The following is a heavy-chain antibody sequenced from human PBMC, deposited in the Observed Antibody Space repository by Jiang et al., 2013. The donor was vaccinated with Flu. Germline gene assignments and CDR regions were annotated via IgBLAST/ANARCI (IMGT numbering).Heavy chain of an antibody. V-gene: IGHV1-46*01. J-gene: IGHJ4*02. CDR1: GYTFTSYY. CDR2: INPSGGST. D-gene: IGHD1-1*01. Sequence: QLVESGAEVKKPGASVKVSCKASGYTFTSYYMHWVRQAPGQGLEWMGIINPSGGSTSYAQKFQGRVTMTRDTSTSTVYMELSSLRSEDTAVYYCARELGEGLGTISPGGAYWGQGTLVTVSS. CDR3: ARELGEGLGTISPGGAY.